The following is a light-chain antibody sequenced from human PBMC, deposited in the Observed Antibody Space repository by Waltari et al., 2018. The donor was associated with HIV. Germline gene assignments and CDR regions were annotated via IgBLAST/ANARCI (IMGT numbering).Light chain of an antibody. CDR2: DNA. J-gene: IGLJ2*01. CDR3: GTWDSRLRAGV. CDR1: SSNLGKSS. Sequence: QSVLTQPPSVSAAPGQKVTISCSGGSSNLGKSSVSWYQQLPGTAPKLLIYDNAKRPSGIPDRFSGSKSGTSATLGITGLQTGDAADYYCGTWDSRLRAGVFGGGTKLTVL. V-gene: IGLV1-51*01.